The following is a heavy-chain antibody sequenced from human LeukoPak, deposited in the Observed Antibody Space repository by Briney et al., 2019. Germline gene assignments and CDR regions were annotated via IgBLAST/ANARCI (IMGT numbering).Heavy chain of an antibody. V-gene: IGHV1-46*01. CDR2: INPSGGST. D-gene: IGHD1-1*01. CDR1: GYTFTSYY. CDR3: ARDPGTTGTTWGYFDY. Sequence: ASVKVSCKASGYTFTSYYMHWVRQAPGQGLEWMGIINPSGGSTSYAQKFQGRVTMTRDMSTSTVYMELSSLRSEDTAVYYCARDPGTTGTTWGYFDYWGQGTLVTVSS. J-gene: IGHJ4*02.